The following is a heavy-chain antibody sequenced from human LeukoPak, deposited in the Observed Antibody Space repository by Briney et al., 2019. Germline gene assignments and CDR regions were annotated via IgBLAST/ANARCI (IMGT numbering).Heavy chain of an antibody. CDR1: GFTFSAYY. D-gene: IGHD1/OR15-1a*01. J-gene: IGHJ5*02. CDR3: AKGGEQKTFRCGMDT. V-gene: IGHV3-30*18. CDR2: VSNDGGIK. Sequence: GGSLRLSCAASGFTFSAYYMHWVRQAPGKGLEWVALVSNDGGIKYYGASVRGRFTISRDNPENTLYLQMNSLRADDTAVYYCAKGGEQKTFRCGMDTWGQGTLVTVSS.